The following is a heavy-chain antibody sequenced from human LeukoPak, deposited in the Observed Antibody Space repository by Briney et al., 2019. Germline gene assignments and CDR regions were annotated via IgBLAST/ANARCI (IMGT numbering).Heavy chain of an antibody. CDR1: GGSISSRSYY. CDR2: IFYSGST. J-gene: IGHJ4*02. D-gene: IGHD4-23*01. CDR3: ARQPYYGVNDY. Sequence: PSETLSLTCTVSGGSISSRSYYWGWLRQPPGKGLEWIASIFYSGSTYHNPSLKSRVTISVDTSKSQFSLKLSSVTAADTAVYYCARQPYYGVNDYWGQGTLVTVSS. V-gene: IGHV4-39*01.